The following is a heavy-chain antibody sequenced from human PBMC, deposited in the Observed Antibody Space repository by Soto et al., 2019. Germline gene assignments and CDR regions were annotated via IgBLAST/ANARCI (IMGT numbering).Heavy chain of an antibody. D-gene: IGHD3-3*01. CDR1: GFTFSSYW. CDR2: INSDGSST. V-gene: IGHV3-74*01. J-gene: IGHJ6*02. Sequence: GGSLRLSCAASGFTFSSYWMHWVRQAPGKGLVWVSRINSDGSSTSYADSVKGRFTISRDNAKNTLYLQMNSLRAEDTAVYYCAREYYDFWSGSLVSMDVWGQGTTVTVSS. CDR3: AREYYDFWSGSLVSMDV.